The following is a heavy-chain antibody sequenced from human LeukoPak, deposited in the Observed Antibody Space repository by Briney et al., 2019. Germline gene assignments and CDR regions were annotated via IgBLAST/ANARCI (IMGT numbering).Heavy chain of an antibody. Sequence: GGSLRLSCAASGFTFSSYNMNWVRQDPGKGLEWVSYISSSTNTIYYADSVKGRFTISRDNAKNSLYLQMNSLRAEDTAVYYCARGTGYYYYYMDVWGKGTTVTVSS. CDR1: GFTFSSYN. D-gene: IGHD3-22*01. CDR2: ISSSTNTI. J-gene: IGHJ6*03. CDR3: ARGTGYYYYYMDV. V-gene: IGHV3-48*01.